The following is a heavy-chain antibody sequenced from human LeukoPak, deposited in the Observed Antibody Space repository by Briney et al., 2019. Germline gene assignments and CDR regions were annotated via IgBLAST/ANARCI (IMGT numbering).Heavy chain of an antibody. V-gene: IGHV1-46*03. J-gene: IGHJ4*02. Sequence: AASVKVSCKAFGYGFTSYYIHWVRQAPGQGLEWMGIINPSVGGTTYARKFQGRVTMTRDTSTSTVYMELSSLRSEDTAVYYCARHGSGRYYPAEGRVDYWGQGTLVTFSS. CDR1: GYGFTSYY. CDR2: INPSVGGT. D-gene: IGHD3-10*01. CDR3: ARHGSGRYYPAEGRVDY.